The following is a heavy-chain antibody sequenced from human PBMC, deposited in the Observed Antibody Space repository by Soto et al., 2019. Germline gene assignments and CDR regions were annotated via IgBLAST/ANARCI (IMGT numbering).Heavy chain of an antibody. CDR3: ARNYSVDYYDSGGSMVY. CDR1: GGTFSSYA. CDR2: IIPIFGTA. V-gene: IGHV1-69*06. J-gene: IGHJ4*02. Sequence: SSVKVSCKASGGTFSSYAISWVRQAPGQGLEWMGGIIPIFGTANYAQKFQGRVTITADKSTSTAYMELSSLRSEDTAVYYCARNYSVDYYDSGGSMVYWGQGTLVTVSS. D-gene: IGHD3-22*01.